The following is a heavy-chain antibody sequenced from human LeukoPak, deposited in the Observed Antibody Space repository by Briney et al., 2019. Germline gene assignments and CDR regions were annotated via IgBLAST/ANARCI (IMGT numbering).Heavy chain of an antibody. D-gene: IGHD3-22*01. J-gene: IGHJ5*02. V-gene: IGHV1-69*05. CDR3: ARDDDSSDGWFDP. CDR1: GGTFSSYA. Sequence: SVKVSCKAPGGTFSSYAISWVRQAPGQGLEWMGGIIPIFGTANYAQKSQGRVTITTDESTSTAYMELSSLRSEDTAVYYCARDDDSSDGWFDPWGQGTLVTVSS. CDR2: IIPIFGTA.